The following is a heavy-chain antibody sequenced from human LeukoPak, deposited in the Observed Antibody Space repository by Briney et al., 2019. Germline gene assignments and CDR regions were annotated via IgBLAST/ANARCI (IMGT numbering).Heavy chain of an antibody. D-gene: IGHD2-21*01. V-gene: IGHV4-61*01. Sequence: SETLSLTCTVSGGSVSSGSYYWSWIRQPPGKGLEWIGFMHYNGTTNYNPSLKSRVTISLGMSKNQFSLKLSSVTAADTAVYYCARLPMAVNPHVDYWGQGTLVSVST. CDR2: MHYNGTT. CDR3: ARLPMAVNPHVDY. CDR1: GGSVSSGSYY. J-gene: IGHJ4*02.